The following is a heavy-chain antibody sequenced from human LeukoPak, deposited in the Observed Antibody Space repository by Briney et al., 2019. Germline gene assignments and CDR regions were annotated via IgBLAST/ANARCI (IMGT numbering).Heavy chain of an antibody. CDR2: INPNSGGT. V-gene: IGHV1-2*02. D-gene: IGHD6-19*01. CDR3: AATSSGWYYRIDY. CDR1: GYTFTSYD. Sequence: WASVKVSCKASGYTFTSYDINWVRQATGQGLEWMGWINPNSGGTNYAQKFQGRVTMTRDTSISTAYMELSRLRSDDTAAYYCAATSSGWYYRIDYWGQGTLVTVSS. J-gene: IGHJ4*02.